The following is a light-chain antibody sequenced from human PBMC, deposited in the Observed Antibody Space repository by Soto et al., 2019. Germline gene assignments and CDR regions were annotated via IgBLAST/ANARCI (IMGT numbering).Light chain of an antibody. CDR3: QQRNSYPIT. V-gene: IGKV3-15*01. CDR2: GAS. CDR1: QSISSN. J-gene: IGKJ5*01. Sequence: EIVMTQSPATLSVSPGERATLSCRASQSISSNLAWYQQKPAQAPRLLIYGASTRATGIPARFSGSGSGTEFTLTISSLQPEDFATYYCQQRNSYPITFGQGTRLEIK.